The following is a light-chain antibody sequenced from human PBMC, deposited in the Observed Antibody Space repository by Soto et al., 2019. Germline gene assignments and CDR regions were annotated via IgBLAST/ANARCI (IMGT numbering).Light chain of an antibody. J-gene: IGKJ1*01. V-gene: IGKV1-39*01. CDR3: QQRHRAPRT. CDR1: RSITNY. CDR2: AAS. Sequence: VQMTQAPTSLSASLGDRVTNTCRASRSITNYLSWYQQKPGKAPKLLIYAASSLQSGVPSRFSGSGSGTEFTLTISSLQPKDTATYYCQQRHRAPRTFGQGTKVDI.